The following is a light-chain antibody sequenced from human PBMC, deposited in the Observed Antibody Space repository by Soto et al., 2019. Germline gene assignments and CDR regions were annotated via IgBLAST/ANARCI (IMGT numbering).Light chain of an antibody. Sequence: DIVMTQSPDSLAVSLGERATINCKSSQSVLYSSNNKNYLAWYQQKPGQPPKLLIYWASTRESGVPDRFSGRGSGTDFTLTISSLQAEDVAIYYCQQYYSPPLTFGGGTNVEIK. CDR1: QSVLYSSNNKNY. J-gene: IGKJ4*01. CDR3: QQYYSPPLT. CDR2: WAS. V-gene: IGKV4-1*01.